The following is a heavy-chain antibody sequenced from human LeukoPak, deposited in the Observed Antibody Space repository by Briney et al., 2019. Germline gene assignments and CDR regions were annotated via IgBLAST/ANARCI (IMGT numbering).Heavy chain of an antibody. CDR2: IYYSETT. Sequence: SETLSLTCTVSGGSISTTNYYWDWIRQPPGKGLEWIGSIYYSETTYYNSSLKSRVTISIDTSKNQFSLRLNSVTAADTAVYYCARQVSDYYYYYIDVWGKGTTVTVSS. D-gene: IGHD5/OR15-5a*01. CDR1: GGSISTTNYY. J-gene: IGHJ6*03. V-gene: IGHV4-39*01. CDR3: ARQVSDYYYYYIDV.